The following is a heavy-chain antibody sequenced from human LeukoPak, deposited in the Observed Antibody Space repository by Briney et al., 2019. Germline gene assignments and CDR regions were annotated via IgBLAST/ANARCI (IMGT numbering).Heavy chain of an antibody. CDR2: IYSRGDT. J-gene: IGHJ1*01. Sequence: GGSLRLSCAASEFIVSINYMTWVRQAPGKGLEWVSLIYSRGDTKYADSVKGRFTISRDNSKNTLYLQMSSLRAEDTAVYYCARERHYHRNWYFQHWGQGTLVTVSS. D-gene: IGHD1-14*01. CDR3: ARERHYHRNWYFQH. V-gene: IGHV3-66*01. CDR1: EFIVSINY.